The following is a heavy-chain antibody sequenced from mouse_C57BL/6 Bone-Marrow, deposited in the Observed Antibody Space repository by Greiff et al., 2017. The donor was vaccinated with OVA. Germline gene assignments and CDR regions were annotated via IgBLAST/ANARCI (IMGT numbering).Heavy chain of an antibody. CDR1: GFNIKDDY. J-gene: IGHJ4*01. Sequence: VQLQQSGAELVRPGASVKLSCTASGFNIKDDYMHWVKQRPEQGLEWIGWIDPENGDTEYASKLQGKATITADTSSNTAYLQLSSLTSEDTAVYYCTTGSNGAMDYWGQGTSVTVSS. CDR2: IDPENGDT. V-gene: IGHV14-4*01. CDR3: TTGSNGAMDY. D-gene: IGHD2-5*01.